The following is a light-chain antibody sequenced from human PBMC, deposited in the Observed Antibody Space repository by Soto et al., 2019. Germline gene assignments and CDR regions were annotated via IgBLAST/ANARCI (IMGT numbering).Light chain of an antibody. CDR2: GNN. Sequence: HSVLTQPPSVSGAPGQRVSISCAGSTSNIGAGYDVHWYQHLPGRDPKVLIYGNNHRPSGVPDRFSGSISGTSASLAITGLQAEDEAEYFCQSYDNTLNVVFSGGTKLTVL. CDR3: QSYDNTLNVV. CDR1: TSNIGAGYD. V-gene: IGLV1-40*01. J-gene: IGLJ3*02.